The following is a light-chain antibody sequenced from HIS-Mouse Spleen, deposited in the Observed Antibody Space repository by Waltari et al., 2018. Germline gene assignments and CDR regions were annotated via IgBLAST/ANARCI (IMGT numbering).Light chain of an antibody. CDR1: SSDAGGYNY. CDR3: SSYAGSNNVV. CDR2: EVS. J-gene: IGLJ2*01. V-gene: IGLV2-8*01. Sequence: QSALTQPPSASGSPGQSVTIPCTGTSSDAGGYNYVSWYQPHPGKAPKLLIYEVSKRPSGVPDRFSGSKSGNTASLTVSGLQAEDEADYYCSSYAGSNNVVFGGGTKLTVL.